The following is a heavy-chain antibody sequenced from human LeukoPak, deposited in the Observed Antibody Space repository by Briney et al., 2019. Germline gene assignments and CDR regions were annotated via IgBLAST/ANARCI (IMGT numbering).Heavy chain of an antibody. J-gene: IGHJ4*02. CDR3: AKDSYSKGDY. D-gene: IGHD6-13*01. V-gene: IGHV3-7*01. CDR2: IKLDGSVI. Sequence: GGSLRLSCAASGFTFSSYWMHWVRQAPGKGLEWVANIKLDGSVINYVDSVKGRFTISRDNAKNSLYLQMTNLRVEDTALYYCAKDSYSKGDYWGQGTLVTVSS. CDR1: GFTFSSYW.